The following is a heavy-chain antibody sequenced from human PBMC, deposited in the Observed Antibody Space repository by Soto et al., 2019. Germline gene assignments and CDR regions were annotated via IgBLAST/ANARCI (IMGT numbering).Heavy chain of an antibody. V-gene: IGHV3-30*18. CDR1: GFTFSTYG. CDR3: AKASGGGSCYSRYFDY. J-gene: IGHJ4*02. D-gene: IGHD2-15*01. CDR2: ISYDGSNK. Sequence: GGSLRLPCAGSGFTFSTYGRHWVRKAPGKGLEWVAVISYDGSNKYYADSVKGRFTISRDNSKNTLSLQMNSLRAEDTAVYYCAKASGGGSCYSRYFDYWGQGTLVTVSS.